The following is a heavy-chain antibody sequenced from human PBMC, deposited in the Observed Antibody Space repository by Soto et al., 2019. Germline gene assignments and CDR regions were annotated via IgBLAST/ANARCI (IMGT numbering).Heavy chain of an antibody. D-gene: IGHD2-15*01. Sequence: QVQLVQSGAEVKKHGSSVKVSCKASGGAFSDYAFSWVRQAPGEGLEWMGGIMPIFREPDYAQKFQGRVTITADEFTRTAYMEMNSLRSEDTAVYYCASWLKGPDIGNYYYGMDVWGQGTTFTVS. V-gene: IGHV1-69*12. CDR1: GGAFSDYA. J-gene: IGHJ6*02. CDR2: IMPIFREP. CDR3: ASWLKGPDIGNYYYGMDV.